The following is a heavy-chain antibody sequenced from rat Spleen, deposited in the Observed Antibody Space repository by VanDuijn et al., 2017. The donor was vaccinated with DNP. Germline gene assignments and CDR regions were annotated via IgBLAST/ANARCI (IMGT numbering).Heavy chain of an antibody. J-gene: IGHJ1*01. Sequence: EVQLVESGGCLVQPGRSLKLSCAASGFTFSSFAMAWVRQAPKKGLEWVATITSGGSNTYYPDSVKGRFTISRDNAKSTLYLQMDSLRSEDTATYYCAKCGGAWWYFDFWGPGTMVTVSS. CDR1: GFTFSSFA. V-gene: IGHV5-25*01. CDR3: AKCGGAWWYFDF. CDR2: ITSGGSNT. D-gene: IGHD5-1*01.